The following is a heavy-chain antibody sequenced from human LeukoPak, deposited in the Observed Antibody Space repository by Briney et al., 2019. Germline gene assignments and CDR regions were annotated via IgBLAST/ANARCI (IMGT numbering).Heavy chain of an antibody. CDR3: LRGDRRDY. J-gene: IGHJ4*02. V-gene: IGHV3-21*06. CDR2: IDSSGGYM. CDR1: GFTFNTYS. Sequence: GGSLRPSCEASGFTFNTYSMNWARQAPGKGLGWVSSIDSSGGYMFYADSVKGRFIISRDNAKDSLYLQMNSLRVEDTAVYYCLRGDRRDYWGQGTLVTVSS.